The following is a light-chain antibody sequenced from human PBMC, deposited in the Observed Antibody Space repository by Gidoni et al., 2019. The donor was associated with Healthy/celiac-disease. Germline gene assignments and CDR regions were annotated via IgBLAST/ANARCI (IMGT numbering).Light chain of an antibody. Sequence: ELVMTQSPATLSVSPGERATLSCRSSQSVSSNLAWYQQKPGQSPSALXYGASTRATGIPASXXXSGXXTEFTLTIXXXQSXDFAVXYGQQXXNGXXTFXQGTRLEIK. V-gene: IGKV3-15*01. CDR1: QSVSSN. CDR2: GAS. J-gene: IGKJ5*01. CDR3: QQXXNGXXT.